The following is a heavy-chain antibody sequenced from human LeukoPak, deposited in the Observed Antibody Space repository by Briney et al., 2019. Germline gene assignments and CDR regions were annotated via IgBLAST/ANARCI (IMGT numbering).Heavy chain of an antibody. CDR2: IKQDGSEK. J-gene: IGHJ3*02. V-gene: IGHV3-7*01. D-gene: IGHD2-2*02. CDR1: GLTVSNNY. Sequence: GGSLRLSCAASGLTVSNNYMSWVRQAPGKGLEWVANIKQDGSEKYYVDSVKGRFTISRDNAKNSLYLQMNSLRAEDTAVYYCARTYCSSTSCYRDDAFDIWGQGTMVTVSS. CDR3: ARTYCSSTSCYRDDAFDI.